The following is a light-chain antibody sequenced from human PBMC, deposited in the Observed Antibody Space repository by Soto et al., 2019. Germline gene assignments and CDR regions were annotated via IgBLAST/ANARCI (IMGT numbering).Light chain of an antibody. V-gene: IGLV2-14*01. Sequence: QSALTQPASVSGSPGQSITISCTGTSSDVGSYNYVSWYQQDPGKAPKLIFYDVSNRPSGVSDRFSVSKSGNTASLTISNLQAEDEAAYYCSSYTNSGTYVFGTGTKVT. CDR2: DVS. CDR1: SSDVGSYNY. CDR3: SSYTNSGTYV. J-gene: IGLJ1*01.